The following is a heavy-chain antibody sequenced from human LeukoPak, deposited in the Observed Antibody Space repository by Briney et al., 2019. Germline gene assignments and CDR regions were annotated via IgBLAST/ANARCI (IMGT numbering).Heavy chain of an antibody. D-gene: IGHD6-19*01. J-gene: IGHJ6*02. Sequence: GGSLRLSCAGSGFTFSSYAMSWVRQAPGKGLEWVSAISGSGGSTYYADSVKGRFTISRDNSKNTLYLQMNSLRAEDTAVYYCAKDLRYSSGWYSRRGEPYYYYGMDVWGQGTTVTVSS. CDR3: AKDLRYSSGWYSRRGEPYYYYGMDV. V-gene: IGHV3-23*01. CDR2: ISGSGGST. CDR1: GFTFSSYA.